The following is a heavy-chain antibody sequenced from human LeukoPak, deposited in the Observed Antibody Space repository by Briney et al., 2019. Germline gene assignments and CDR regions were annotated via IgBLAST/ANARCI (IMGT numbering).Heavy chain of an antibody. D-gene: IGHD6-13*01. CDR2: IYHSGST. Sequence: PSETLSLTCAVSGGSISSSNWWSWVRQPPGKGLEWIGEIYHSGSTNYNPSLKSRVTISVDKSKNQFSLKLSSVTAADTAVYYCARRHAYSSSWYRYSWFDPWGQGTLVTVSS. V-gene: IGHV4-4*02. J-gene: IGHJ5*02. CDR3: ARRHAYSSSWYRYSWFDP. CDR1: GGSISSSNW.